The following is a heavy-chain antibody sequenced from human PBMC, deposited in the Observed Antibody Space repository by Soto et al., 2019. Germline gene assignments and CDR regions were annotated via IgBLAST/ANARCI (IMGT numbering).Heavy chain of an antibody. D-gene: IGHD3-10*01. CDR1: GYTFTSYG. V-gene: IGHV1-18*01. CDR2: ISAYNGNT. CDR3: ARDVWFGELLGDYYYYYGMDV. Sequence: ASVKVSCKASGYTFTSYGISWVRQAPGQGLERMGWISAYNGNTNYAQKLQGRVTMTTDTSTSTAYMELRSLRSDDTAVYYCARDVWFGELLGDYYYYYGMDVCGQGTTVTVSS. J-gene: IGHJ6*02.